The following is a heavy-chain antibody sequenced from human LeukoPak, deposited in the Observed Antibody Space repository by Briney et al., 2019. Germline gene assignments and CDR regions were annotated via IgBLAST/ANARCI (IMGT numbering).Heavy chain of an antibody. J-gene: IGHJ5*02. CDR2: ISAYNGNT. V-gene: IGHV1-18*01. D-gene: IGHD3-10*01. Sequence: ASVKVSCKASGYTFTSYGISWVRQAPGQGLERMGWISAYNGNTNYAQKLQGRVTMITDTSTSTAYMELRGLRSDDTAVYYCAIFSMVRGVKVGWFDPWGQGTLVTVSS. CDR3: AIFSMVRGVKVGWFDP. CDR1: GYTFTSYG.